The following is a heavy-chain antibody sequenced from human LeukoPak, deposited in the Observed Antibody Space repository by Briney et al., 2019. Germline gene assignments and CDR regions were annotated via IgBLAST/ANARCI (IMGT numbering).Heavy chain of an antibody. CDR2: IYYSGST. J-gene: IGHJ3*02. CDR3: ARPRYTSSWYRNAFDI. V-gene: IGHV4-30-4*08. CDR1: GGSISSGDYY. Sequence: SETLSLTCTVSGGSISSGDYYWSWIRQPPGKGLEWIGYIYYSGSTYYNPSLKSRVTISVDTSKNQFSLKLSSVTAADTAVYYCARPRYTSSWYRNAFDIWGQGTMVTVSS. D-gene: IGHD6-13*01.